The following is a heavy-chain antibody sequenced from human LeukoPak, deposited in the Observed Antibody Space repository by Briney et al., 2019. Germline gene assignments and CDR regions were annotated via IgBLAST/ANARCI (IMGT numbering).Heavy chain of an antibody. V-gene: IGHV3-23*01. D-gene: IGHD2-2*01. Sequence: PGGSLRLSCAASGFTFSSYAMSWVRQAPGKGLEWVSAISGSGSSTYYADSVKGRFTISRDNSKNTLYLQMNSLRAEDTAVYYCAKDPGASSTRPDYWGQGTLVTVSS. CDR2: ISGSGSST. J-gene: IGHJ4*02. CDR3: AKDPGASSTRPDY. CDR1: GFTFSSYA.